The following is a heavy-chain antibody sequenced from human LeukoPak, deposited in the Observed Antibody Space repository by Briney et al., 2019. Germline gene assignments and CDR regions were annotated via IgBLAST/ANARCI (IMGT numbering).Heavy chain of an antibody. J-gene: IGHJ5*02. Sequence: SETLSLTCAVYGGSFSGYYWSWIRQPPGKGLEWIGEINHSGSTNYNPSLKSRVTISVDTTKNQFSLKLSSVTAADTAVYYCARADGYEGWLDPWGQGTLVTVSS. CDR2: INHSGST. CDR1: GGSFSGYY. V-gene: IGHV4-34*01. D-gene: IGHD5-24*01. CDR3: ARADGYEGWLDP.